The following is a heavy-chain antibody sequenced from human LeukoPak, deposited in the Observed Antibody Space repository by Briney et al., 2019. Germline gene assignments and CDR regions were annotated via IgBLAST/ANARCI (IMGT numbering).Heavy chain of an antibody. D-gene: IGHD3-10*01. J-gene: IGHJ4*02. CDR3: ARSIGSELLWFGELDY. CDR2: IIPIFGTA. Sequence: ASVKASCKASGGTFTSYAISWVRQAPGQGLECMGGIIPIFGTANYAQKFQARVTITADESTSTAYTELSSLRSEDAAVYYCARSIGSELLWFGELDYWGQGTLVTVSS. CDR1: GGTFTSYA. V-gene: IGHV1-69*01.